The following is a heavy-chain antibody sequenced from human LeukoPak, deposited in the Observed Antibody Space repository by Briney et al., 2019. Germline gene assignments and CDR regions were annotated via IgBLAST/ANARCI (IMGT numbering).Heavy chain of an antibody. Sequence: GGSLRLSCAASGFTFSSYSMNCVRQAPGKGLEWVSSISSSSSYIYYADSVKGRFTISRDNAKNSLYLQMNSLRAEDTAVYYCARDTSGYVYYYYYYMDVWGKGTTVTVSS. CDR1: GFTFSSYS. CDR3: ARDTSGYVYYYYYYMDV. V-gene: IGHV3-21*01. D-gene: IGHD5-12*01. CDR2: ISSSSSYI. J-gene: IGHJ6*03.